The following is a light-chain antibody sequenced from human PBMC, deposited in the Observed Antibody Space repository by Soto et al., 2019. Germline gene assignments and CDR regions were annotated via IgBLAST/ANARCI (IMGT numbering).Light chain of an antibody. J-gene: IGKJ1*01. V-gene: IGKV3-20*01. CDR2: GAS. Sequence: EIVLTQSPGTLSLSPGERATLSCRASQNLISDYLAWYQQKPGQPPRLLIYGASLRATGVPDRFSGSGSGTDFTLSITTVEPEDSAVYYCQRYGRSPTWTFGQGTKVEIK. CDR3: QRYGRSPTWT. CDR1: QNLISDY.